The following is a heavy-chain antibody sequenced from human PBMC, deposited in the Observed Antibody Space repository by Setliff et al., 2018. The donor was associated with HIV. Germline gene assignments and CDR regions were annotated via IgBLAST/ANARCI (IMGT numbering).Heavy chain of an antibody. J-gene: IGHJ1*01. CDR2: INEASGNT. V-gene: IGHV1-3*01. CDR1: GYTFTTYA. CDR3: ATDPGYSSTWYSESFQH. Sequence: GASVKVSCKASGYTFTTYAIFWVRQAPGQRLEWMGWINEASGNTKCSQKLQGRVTMTTDTSTSTAYMELRSLRSDDTAVYYCATDPGYSSTWYSESFQHWGQGTVVTVSS. D-gene: IGHD6-13*01.